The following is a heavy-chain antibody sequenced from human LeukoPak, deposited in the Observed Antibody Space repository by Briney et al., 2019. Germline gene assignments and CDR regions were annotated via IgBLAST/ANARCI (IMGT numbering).Heavy chain of an antibody. CDR3: ARDVDGYNALDY. D-gene: IGHD5-24*01. CDR2: IYYSGST. Sequence: SETLSLTCTVSGGSISSYYWSWIRQPPGKGLEWIGYIYYSGSTNHNPSLKSRVTISADTSKNQFSLKLSSVTAADTAVYYCARDVDGYNALDYWGQGTLVTVSS. CDR1: GGSISSYY. V-gene: IGHV4-59*01. J-gene: IGHJ4*02.